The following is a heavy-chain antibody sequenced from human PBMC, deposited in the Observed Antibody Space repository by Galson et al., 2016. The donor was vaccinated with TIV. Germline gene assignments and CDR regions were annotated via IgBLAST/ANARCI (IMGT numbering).Heavy chain of an antibody. V-gene: IGHV1-2*04. CDR1: GFNFSDYY. D-gene: IGHD3-16*01. CDR2: INPTSGGT. CDR3: ARDQSMIGDYYFDL. Sequence: SVKVSCKASGFNFSDYYFHWVRQAPGQGLEWMGWINPTSGGTKYAQKFQAWVTLTRDTSINTAHMEMNRLKSDDTAVYFCARDQSMIGDYYFDLWGRGTLVTVSS. J-gene: IGHJ2*01.